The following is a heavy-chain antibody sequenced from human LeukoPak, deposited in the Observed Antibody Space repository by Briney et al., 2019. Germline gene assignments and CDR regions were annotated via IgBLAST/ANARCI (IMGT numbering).Heavy chain of an antibody. Sequence: SQTLSLTCAISGDSVSTNTVAWNWIRQSPSRGLEWLGRTYYRSKWYNDYAESVKSRITINPDTSKNQFSLQLNSVTPEDTAVYYCARHNAALDSWGQGTLVTVSS. CDR1: GDSVSTNTVA. CDR2: TYYRSKWYN. D-gene: IGHD2-15*01. J-gene: IGHJ4*02. CDR3: ARHNAALDS. V-gene: IGHV6-1*01.